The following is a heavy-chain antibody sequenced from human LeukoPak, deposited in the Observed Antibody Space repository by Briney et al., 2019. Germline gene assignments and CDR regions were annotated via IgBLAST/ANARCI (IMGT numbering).Heavy chain of an antibody. D-gene: IGHD6-13*01. J-gene: IGHJ5*02. Sequence: ASVKVSCKASGYTFTSYYMHWVRQAPGQGLEWMGIINPSGGSTSYAQKFQGRVTMTRDTSTSTVYMELSSLRSEDTAVYYCARDYTVRAAAGTIDPGGQGTLVTVS. V-gene: IGHV1-46*01. CDR3: ARDYTVRAAAGTIDP. CDR1: GYTFTSYY. CDR2: INPSGGST.